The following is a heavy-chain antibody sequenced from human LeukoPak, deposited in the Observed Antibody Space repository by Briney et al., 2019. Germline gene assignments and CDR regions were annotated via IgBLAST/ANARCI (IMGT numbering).Heavy chain of an antibody. V-gene: IGHV4-61*02. CDR1: GGSIGSGSYY. J-gene: IGHJ3*02. CDR2: IYTSGST. D-gene: IGHD3-10*01. Sequence: SQTLSLTCTVSGGSIGSGSYYWSWIRQPAGKGLEWIGRIYTSGSTNYNPSLKSRVTISVDTSKNQFSLKLGSVTAADTAVYYCARDAGGPGAFDIWGQGTMVTVSS. CDR3: ARDAGGPGAFDI.